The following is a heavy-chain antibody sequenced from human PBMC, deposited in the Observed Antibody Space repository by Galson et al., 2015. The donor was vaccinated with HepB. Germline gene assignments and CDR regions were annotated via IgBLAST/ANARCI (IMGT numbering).Heavy chain of an antibody. Sequence: SLRLSCAASGFTVSSNYMSWVRQAPGKGLEWVSVIYSGGSTYYADSVKGRFTISRDNSENTLYLQMNSLRAEDTAVYYCARGIYGSGSYYFDYWGQGTLVTVSS. D-gene: IGHD3-10*01. J-gene: IGHJ4*02. V-gene: IGHV3-66*01. CDR3: ARGIYGSGSYYFDY. CDR2: IYSGGST. CDR1: GFTVSSNY.